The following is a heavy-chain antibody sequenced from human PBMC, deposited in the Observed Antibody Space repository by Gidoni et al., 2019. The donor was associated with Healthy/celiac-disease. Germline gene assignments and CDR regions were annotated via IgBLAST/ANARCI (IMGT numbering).Heavy chain of an antibody. CDR2: ISPIFGTA. J-gene: IGHJ6*02. CDR3: AVLRFLEWLPNYYYYGMDV. D-gene: IGHD3-3*01. CDR1: AGTFSSYA. Sequence: VQRVQSEDEVKKPGSSVKVACKASAGTFSSYAMSWVRQAPGQGLEWMGGISPIFGTANDAQKFQGRVTIPADESTITAYIGLSSLRSEDTAVYYCAVLRFLEWLPNYYYYGMDVWGQVTTVTVSS. V-gene: IGHV1-69*01.